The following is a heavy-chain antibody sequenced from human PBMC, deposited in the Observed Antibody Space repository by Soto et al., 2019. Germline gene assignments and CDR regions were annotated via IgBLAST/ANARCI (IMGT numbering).Heavy chain of an antibody. Sequence: LSFTCSVSGGSIRSYYWSWIRQPPWKGLEWIGYIYSSGTTNYNPSLQSRVTISGDTSTKQISLNLRSVSAADTAVYYCARSAAPISGTLIRGKVLDIWGEGTKVTVSS. V-gene: IGHV4-59*01. CDR3: ARSAAPISGTLIRGKVLDI. J-gene: IGHJ3*02. CDR1: GGSIRSYY. D-gene: IGHD3-3*01. CDR2: IYSSGTT.